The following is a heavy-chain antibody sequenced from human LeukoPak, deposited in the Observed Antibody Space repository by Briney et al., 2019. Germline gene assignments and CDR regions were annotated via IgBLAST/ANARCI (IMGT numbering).Heavy chain of an antibody. J-gene: IGHJ4*02. CDR3: AINKQGKSLDY. CDR1: GYTFTGYY. CDR2: INPNSGGT. V-gene: IGHV1-2*02. Sequence: ASVKVSCKASGYTFTGYYMHWVRQAPGQGLEWMGWINPNSGGTNYAQKFQGRVTMTRDTSISTAYMELSRLRFDDTAVFYCAINKQGKSLDYWGQGTLVTVSS.